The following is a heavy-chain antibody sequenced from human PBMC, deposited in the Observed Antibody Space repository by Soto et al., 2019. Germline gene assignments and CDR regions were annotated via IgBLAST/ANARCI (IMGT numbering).Heavy chain of an antibody. D-gene: IGHD2-21*02. CDR2: INAGNGNT. CDR3: ARSIVVVTALDY. Sequence: ASVMVSCKASGYTFTSYAMHWVRQAPGQRLEWMGWINAGNGNTKYSQKFQGRVTITRDTSASTAYMELSSLRSGDTAVYYCARSIVVVTALDYWGQGTLVTVSS. CDR1: GYTFTSYA. J-gene: IGHJ4*02. V-gene: IGHV1-3*01.